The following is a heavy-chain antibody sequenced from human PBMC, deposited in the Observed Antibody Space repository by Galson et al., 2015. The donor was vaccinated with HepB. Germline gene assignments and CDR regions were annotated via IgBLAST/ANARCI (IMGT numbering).Heavy chain of an antibody. D-gene: IGHD5-18*01. J-gene: IGHJ4*02. CDR3: AKEGTAMDFDH. CDR2: ISYDGNNK. CDR1: GFTFSTYA. Sequence: SLRLSCAASGFTFSTYAMHWVRQAPGKGLEWVAIISYDGNNKYYPDSVKGRFTIFKDNSKNTVDLQMNSLKTEDTAVYYCAKEGTAMDFDHWGQGTLVTVSP. V-gene: IGHV3-30-3*01.